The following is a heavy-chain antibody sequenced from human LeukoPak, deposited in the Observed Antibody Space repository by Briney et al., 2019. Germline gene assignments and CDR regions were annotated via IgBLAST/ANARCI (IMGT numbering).Heavy chain of an antibody. J-gene: IGHJ4*02. CDR1: GFTFSSYW. Sequence: GGSLRLSCAASGFTFSSYWMHWVRQAPGKGLEWVSVIYGGGSTNYADSVKARFTISRDNSKNTLYLQMNTLRAEDTAVYYCARKSNYDPYFDYWGQGTLVTVSS. CDR3: ARKSNYDPYFDY. D-gene: IGHD3-22*01. CDR2: IYGGGST. V-gene: IGHV3-53*01.